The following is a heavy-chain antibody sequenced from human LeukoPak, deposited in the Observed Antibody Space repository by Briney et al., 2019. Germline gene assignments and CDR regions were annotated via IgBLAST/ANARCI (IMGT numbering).Heavy chain of an antibody. CDR3: AREEWAVAGPND. CDR2: IIPIFGTA. CDR1: GGTFSSYA. V-gene: IGHV1-69*13. D-gene: IGHD6-19*01. Sequence: SVKVSCKASGGTFSSYAISWVRQAPGQGLEWMGGIIPIFGTANYAQKFQGRATITADESTSTAYMELSSLRSEDTAVYYCAREEWAVAGPNDWGQGTLVTVSS. J-gene: IGHJ4*02.